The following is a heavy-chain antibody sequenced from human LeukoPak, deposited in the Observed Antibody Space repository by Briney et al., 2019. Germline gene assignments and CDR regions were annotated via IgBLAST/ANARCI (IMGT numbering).Heavy chain of an antibody. CDR3: ARRVRGVNDAFDI. CDR2: ISPNSGGT. CDR1: GYTFTGYY. Sequence: ASVKVSCKASGYTFTGYYMHWVRQAPGQGLEWMGWISPNSGGTNYAQKFQGRVTMTRDTSISTAYMELSRLRSDDTAVYYCARRVRGVNDAFDIWGQGTMVTVSS. D-gene: IGHD3-10*01. V-gene: IGHV1-2*02. J-gene: IGHJ3*02.